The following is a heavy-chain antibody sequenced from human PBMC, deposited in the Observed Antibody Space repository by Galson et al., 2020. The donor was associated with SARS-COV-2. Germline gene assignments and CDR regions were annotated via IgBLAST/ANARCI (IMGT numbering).Heavy chain of an antibody. Sequence: SVKVSCKASGYTFTSYGISWVRQAPGQGLEWMGWISAYNGNTNYAQKLQGRVTMTTDTSTSTAYMELRSLRSDDTAVYYCARAVMITFGGVIAHEYYFDYWGQGTLVTVSS. CDR2: ISAYNGNT. V-gene: IGHV1-18*01. CDR1: GYTFTSYG. CDR3: ARAVMITFGGVIAHEYYFDY. J-gene: IGHJ4*02. D-gene: IGHD3-16*02.